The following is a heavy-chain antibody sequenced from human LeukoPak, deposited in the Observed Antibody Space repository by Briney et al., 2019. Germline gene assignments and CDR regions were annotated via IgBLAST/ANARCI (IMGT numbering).Heavy chain of an antibody. Sequence: SETLSLTCTVSGDSIRRSSYYWGWIRQPPGKGLEWIGSIYYSGSSYYNPSLKSRVTMPVDTSKNQFSLKLSSVTAADTAVYYCARPAYGDNWFDPWGQGTLVTVSS. CDR3: ARPAYGDNWFDP. V-gene: IGHV4-39*01. CDR1: GDSIRRSSYY. D-gene: IGHD4-17*01. CDR2: IYYSGSS. J-gene: IGHJ5*02.